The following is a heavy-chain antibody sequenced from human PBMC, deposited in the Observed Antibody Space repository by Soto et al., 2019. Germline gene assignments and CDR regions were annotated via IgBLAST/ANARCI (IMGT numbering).Heavy chain of an antibody. V-gene: IGHV4-59*12. Sequence: KPSETLSLTCAVSGGSISSYYWAWIRRPPGKGLEWLGYIYFGGTTTYNPSLKSRLTMSLDTSKNQFSLKLTSVAAADTAVYYCARLGGFYQAFDSWGQGALVTVPQ. CDR1: GGSISSYY. CDR2: IYFGGTT. CDR3: ARLGGFYQAFDS. D-gene: IGHD3-22*01. J-gene: IGHJ4*02.